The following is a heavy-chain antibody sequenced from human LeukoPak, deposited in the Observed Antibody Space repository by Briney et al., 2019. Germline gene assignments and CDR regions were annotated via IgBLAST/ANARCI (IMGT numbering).Heavy chain of an antibody. V-gene: IGHV4-59*01. CDR2: IYYNGNT. D-gene: IGHD4-17*01. CDR3: ARDLTVTTPNTAFDI. Sequence: PSETLSLTCTVSGGSISGYYWSWIRQPPGKGLEWIGYIYYNGNTKYNPSLKSRVTVSVDTSKNQFSLKLSSVTAADTAVYYCARDLTVTTPNTAFDIWGQGTMVTVSS. CDR1: GGSISGYY. J-gene: IGHJ3*02.